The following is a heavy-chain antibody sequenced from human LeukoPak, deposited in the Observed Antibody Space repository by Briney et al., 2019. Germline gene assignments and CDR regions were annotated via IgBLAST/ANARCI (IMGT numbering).Heavy chain of an antibody. CDR3: ARGPNYWYFDL. Sequence: KPSETLSLTCAVYGGSFSGYYWSWIRQPPGKGLEWIGEINHSGSTNYNPSLKSRVTISVDTSKNQFSLKLTSVTAADTAVYYCARGPNYWYFDLWGRGTLVTVSS. V-gene: IGHV4-34*01. J-gene: IGHJ2*01. CDR2: INHSGST. CDR1: GGSFSGYY.